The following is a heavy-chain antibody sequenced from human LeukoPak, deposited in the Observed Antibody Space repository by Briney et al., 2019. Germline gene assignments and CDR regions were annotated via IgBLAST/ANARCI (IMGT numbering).Heavy chain of an antibody. CDR1: GGSISSGGYY. J-gene: IGHJ6*02. Sequence: PSETLSLTFTVSGGSISSGGYYSSWIRQHPGKGLEWIGYIYYSGSTYYNPSLKSRVTISVDTSKNQFSLKLSSVTAADTAVYYCARGETHYYHYVMDVWRRATAATAS. CDR2: IYYSGST. D-gene: IGHD1-26*01. CDR3: ARGETHYYHYVMDV. V-gene: IGHV4-31*03.